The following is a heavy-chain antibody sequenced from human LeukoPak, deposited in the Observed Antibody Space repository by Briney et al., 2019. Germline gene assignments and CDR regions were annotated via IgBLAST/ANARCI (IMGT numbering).Heavy chain of an antibody. CDR2: ISGSGSST. J-gene: IGHJ4*02. D-gene: IGHD6-19*01. CDR1: GFTFSIYA. V-gene: IGHV3-23*01. Sequence: GGSLRLPCAASGFTFSIYAMSWVRQAPGKGLEWVSAISGSGSSTYYADSVKGRFTISRDNSKNPLYLQMNSLRAEDTAVYYCAKPRENSSGVGRYFDYCGQGTLVTVSS. CDR3: AKPRENSSGVGRYFDY.